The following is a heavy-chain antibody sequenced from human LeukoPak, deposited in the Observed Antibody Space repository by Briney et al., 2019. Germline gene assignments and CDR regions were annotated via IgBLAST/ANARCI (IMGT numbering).Heavy chain of an antibody. Sequence: GGSLRLSCVASGSTFSSHWMHWVRQVPGKGLVWASRIDYEGGTTDYADSVEGRFTISRDNARNTLYLQMNSLRAEDTAIYYCARNNWGIDYWGLGTLVTVSS. J-gene: IGHJ4*01. CDR3: ARNNWGIDY. D-gene: IGHD1/OR15-1a*01. CDR2: IDYEGGTT. V-gene: IGHV3-74*01. CDR1: GSTFSSHW.